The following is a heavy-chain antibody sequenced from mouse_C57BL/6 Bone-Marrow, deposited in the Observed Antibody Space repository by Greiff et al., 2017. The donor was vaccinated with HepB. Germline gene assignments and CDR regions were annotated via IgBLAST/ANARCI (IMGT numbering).Heavy chain of an antibody. CDR3: TMDYYCHWYFDV. V-gene: IGHV5-9-1*02. J-gene: IGHJ1*03. CDR2: ISSGGYYI. Sequence: EVKLMESGAGLVKPGGSLKLSCAVSGFTFSSYAMSWVRQTPEKRLEWVAYISSGGYYIYYADTVKGRFTISRDNDRNTLYLQMSSLKSEDTAMYCCTMDYYCHWYFDVRGTGTTVTVSS. D-gene: IGHD1-1*01. CDR1: GFTFSSYA.